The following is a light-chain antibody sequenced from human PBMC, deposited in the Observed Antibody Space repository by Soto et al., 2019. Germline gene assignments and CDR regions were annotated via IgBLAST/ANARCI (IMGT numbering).Light chain of an antibody. Sequence: ERAMRQSRASISVSPGARDTLSCRASQNILSNLAWYQQKPGQAPRLLIYGASTRATGIPARFSGSGSGTDFTLTMSGLEPEDFAGYYCQQRSNRPPGITFGQGTRLEIK. V-gene: IGKV3D-15*01. CDR2: GAS. CDR1: QNILSN. CDR3: QQRSNRPPGIT. J-gene: IGKJ5*01.